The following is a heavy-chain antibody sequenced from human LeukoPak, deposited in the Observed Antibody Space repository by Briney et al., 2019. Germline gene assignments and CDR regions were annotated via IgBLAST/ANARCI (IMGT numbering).Heavy chain of an antibody. CDR3: ARVGYCSSTSCYNLGLNAFDI. V-gene: IGHV4-59*01. Sequence: SETLSLTCTVAGGSISNYFWSWIRQPPGKGLEWVGHVFYNGSTNYNPSLKSRVTISVDTSKNQFSLKLSSVTAADTAVYYCARVGYCSSTSCYNLGLNAFDIWGQGTMVTVSS. J-gene: IGHJ3*02. CDR2: VFYNGST. CDR1: GGSISNYF. D-gene: IGHD2-2*02.